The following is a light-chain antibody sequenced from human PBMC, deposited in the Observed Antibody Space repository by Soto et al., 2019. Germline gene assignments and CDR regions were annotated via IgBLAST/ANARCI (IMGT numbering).Light chain of an antibody. J-gene: IGKJ1*01. V-gene: IGKV1-5*03. CDR1: QSISSW. CDR3: QQYNSFPT. Sequence: DIQMTQSPSTLSASVGDRVTITCLASQSISSWLAWYQQKPGKAPKLLIYKASSLESGVPSRFSGSGSGTEFTLSISSLLPDDFATYYCQQYNSFPTFGQGTKVEIK. CDR2: KAS.